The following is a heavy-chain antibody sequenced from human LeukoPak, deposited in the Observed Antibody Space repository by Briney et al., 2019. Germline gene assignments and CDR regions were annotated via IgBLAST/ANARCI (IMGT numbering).Heavy chain of an antibody. Sequence: SETLSLTCTVSGGSISSYYWSWIRQPPGKGLEWIGYIYYSGSTNYNPSLKSRVTISVDTSKNQFSLKLSSVTAADTAVYYCARDQTQIWFGEVLWYFDYWGQGTLVTVSS. CDR2: IYYSGST. J-gene: IGHJ4*02. CDR1: GGSISSYY. CDR3: ARDQTQIWFGEVLWYFDY. D-gene: IGHD3-10*01. V-gene: IGHV4-59*01.